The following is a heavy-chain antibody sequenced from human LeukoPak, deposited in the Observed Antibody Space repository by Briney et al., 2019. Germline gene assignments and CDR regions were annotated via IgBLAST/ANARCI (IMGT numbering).Heavy chain of an antibody. V-gene: IGHV1-2*02. CDR1: GYTFTGYY. J-gene: IGHJ4*02. CDR3: ARRAREGPGYYDSSGYLLDY. D-gene: IGHD3-22*01. CDR2: ISPNSGGT. Sequence: ASVKVSCKASGYTFTGYYMHWVRQAPGQGLEWMGWISPNSGGTNYAQKFQGRVTMTRDTSISTAYMELSRLRSDDTAVYYCARRAREGPGYYDSSGYLLDYWGQGTLVTVSS.